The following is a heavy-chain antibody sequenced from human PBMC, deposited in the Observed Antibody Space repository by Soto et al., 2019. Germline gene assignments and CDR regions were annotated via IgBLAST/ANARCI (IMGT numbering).Heavy chain of an antibody. J-gene: IGHJ6*02. CDR3: AKHSSSSGTYYYYIVDV. Sequence: LRLSCAASGFTFNSYAMSWVRQAPGKGLEWVSVISGSGGSTYYADSVKGRFSISRDNSRNTLFLQLNSLRAEDTAMYYCAKHSSSSGTYYYYIVDVWGQGTTVTVSS. D-gene: IGHD6-6*01. CDR1: GFTFNSYA. V-gene: IGHV3-23*01. CDR2: ISGSGGST.